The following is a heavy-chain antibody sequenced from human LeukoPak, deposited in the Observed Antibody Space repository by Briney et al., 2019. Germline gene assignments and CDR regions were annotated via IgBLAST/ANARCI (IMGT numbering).Heavy chain of an antibody. CDR3: ATAAQNWNNAPYFDF. D-gene: IGHD1/OR15-1a*01. CDR2: IYYSATT. V-gene: IGHV4-31*03. Sequence: SQTLSLTCTVSGGSVSSGGYYWSWIRQHPGEGLEWIGYIYYSATTYYNPSLKSRLTISLDTSKNQFSLKLTSVTAADTAVYYCATAAQNWNNAPYFDFWGQETLVTVSS. J-gene: IGHJ4*02. CDR1: GGSVSSGGYY.